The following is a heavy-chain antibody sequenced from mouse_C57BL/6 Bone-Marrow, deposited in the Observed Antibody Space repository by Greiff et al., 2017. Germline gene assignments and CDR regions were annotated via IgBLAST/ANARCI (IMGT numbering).Heavy chain of an antibody. Sequence: VQLQQSGPELVKPGASVKISCKASGYAFSSYWMNWVKQRPGQCLEWIGRIYPGDGDTNYNGKFKGKATLTADKSSSTAYMQLSSLTSEDSAVYCCAFYCNNYVGFAYWGQGTLVTVSA. CDR3: AFYCNNYVGFAY. CDR2: IYPGDGDT. CDR1: GYAFSSYW. V-gene: IGHV1-82*01. D-gene: IGHD2-5*01. J-gene: IGHJ3*01.